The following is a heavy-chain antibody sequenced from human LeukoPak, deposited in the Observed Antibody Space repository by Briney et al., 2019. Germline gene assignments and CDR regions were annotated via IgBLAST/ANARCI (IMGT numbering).Heavy chain of an antibody. CDR3: AKAQVGRWLQFDY. D-gene: IGHD5-24*01. CDR2: VSNSGETT. V-gene: IGHV3-23*01. Sequence: GGSLRLSCAASGFTFSSYAMSWVRQAPGRGLEWVSVVSNSGETTYYADSVKGRFTISRDNSKNTLYLQMNSLRAEDTAVYYCAKAQVGRWLQFDYWGQGTLVTVSS. CDR1: GFTFSSYA. J-gene: IGHJ4*02.